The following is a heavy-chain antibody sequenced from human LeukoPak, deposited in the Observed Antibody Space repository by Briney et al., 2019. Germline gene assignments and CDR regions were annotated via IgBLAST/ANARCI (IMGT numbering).Heavy chain of an antibody. J-gene: IGHJ6*03. Sequence: PGGSLRLSCAASRFTFSSYGMHWVRQAPGKGLGWVAYIQFDGSNEQYADSVRGRFSISRDSSKNLLYLQVNSRRAEDTAVYYCAKDRCSNGVGCYYYYMDVWGKGTTVTISS. V-gene: IGHV3-30*02. CDR3: AKDRCSNGVGCYYYYMDV. CDR1: RFTFSSYG. CDR2: IQFDGSNE. D-gene: IGHD2-8*01.